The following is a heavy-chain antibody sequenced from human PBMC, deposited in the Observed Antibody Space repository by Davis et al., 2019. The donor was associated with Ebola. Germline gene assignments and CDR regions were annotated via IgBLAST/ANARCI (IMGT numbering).Heavy chain of an antibody. CDR3: ARRVLGSGWYNAFDI. CDR2: IDPSDSYT. Sequence: GESLKISCKGSGYSFTSYWISWVRQMPGKGLEWTGRIDPSDSYTNYSPSFQGHVTISADKSISTAYLQWSSLKASDTAMYYCARRVLGSGWYNAFDIWGQGTMVTVSS. D-gene: IGHD6-19*01. CDR1: GYSFTSYW. J-gene: IGHJ3*02. V-gene: IGHV5-10-1*01.